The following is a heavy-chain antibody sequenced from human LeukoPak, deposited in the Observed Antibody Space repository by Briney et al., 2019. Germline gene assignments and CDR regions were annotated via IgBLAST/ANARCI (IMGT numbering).Heavy chain of an antibody. D-gene: IGHD6-19*01. CDR2: IWYGGSNK. CDR1: GFTFSSYG. V-gene: IGHV3-33*01. J-gene: IGHJ4*02. Sequence: GGSLRLSCAASGFTFSSYGMHWVRQAPGKGLEWVAVIWYGGSNKYYADSVKGRFTISRDNSKNTLYLQMNSLRAEDTAVYYCARDRGSSGWYVIGYWGQGTLVTVSS. CDR3: ARDRGSSGWYVIGY.